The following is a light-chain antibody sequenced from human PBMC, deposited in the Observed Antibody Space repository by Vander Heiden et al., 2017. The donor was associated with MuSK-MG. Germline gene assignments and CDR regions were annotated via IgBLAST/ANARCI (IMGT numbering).Light chain of an antibody. Sequence: DIQMTQSPSPLPASVGDRVTITCRASQSISSWLAWYQQKPGKAPKLLIYKASSLESGGPSRFSGSGSGTEFTLTISSLQPDDFATYYCQQYHSYWTFGQGTKVEIK. CDR1: QSISSW. CDR2: KAS. CDR3: QQYHSYWT. J-gene: IGKJ1*01. V-gene: IGKV1-5*03.